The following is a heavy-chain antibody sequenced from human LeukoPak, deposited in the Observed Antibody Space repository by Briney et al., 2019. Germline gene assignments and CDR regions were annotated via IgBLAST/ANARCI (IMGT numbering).Heavy chain of an antibody. Sequence: QPGGSLRLSCGASGFTFGSYWMSWVRQAPGKGLEWVANINQDGSEKNYVDSVKGRFTISRDNAKNSLFLQMNSMRAEDTAVYYCATNSGWRFDYWGQGTLVTVSS. D-gene: IGHD1-1*01. J-gene: IGHJ4*02. V-gene: IGHV3-7*02. CDR2: INQDGSEK. CDR1: GFTFGSYW. CDR3: ATNSGWRFDY.